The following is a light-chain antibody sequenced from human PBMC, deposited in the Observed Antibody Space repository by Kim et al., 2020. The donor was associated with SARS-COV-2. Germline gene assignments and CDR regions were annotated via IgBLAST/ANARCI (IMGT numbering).Light chain of an antibody. Sequence: QSALTQPASVSGSPGQSITISCTGTSSDVGTYNYVSWYQQHPGKAPKLMIYDVTKRPSGVSNRFSGSKSGNTASLTISGLQAEDEADYYCNSYTGSSTYVFGTGTKVTVL. CDR1: SSDVGTYNY. CDR2: DVT. V-gene: IGLV2-14*03. CDR3: NSYTGSSTYV. J-gene: IGLJ1*01.